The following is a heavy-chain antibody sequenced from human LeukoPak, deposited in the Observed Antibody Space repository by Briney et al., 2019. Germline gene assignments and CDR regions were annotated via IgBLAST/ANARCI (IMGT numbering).Heavy chain of an antibody. Sequence: SETLSLTCTVSGGSISSSSYYWGWIRQPPGKGLEWIGSIYYSGSTYYNPSLKSRVTISVDTSKNQFSLKLSSVTAADTAVYYCASGLQLVDAFDIWGQGTMVTVSS. CDR2: IYYSGST. J-gene: IGHJ3*02. CDR1: GGSISSSSYY. D-gene: IGHD6-6*01. V-gene: IGHV4-39*01. CDR3: ASGLQLVDAFDI.